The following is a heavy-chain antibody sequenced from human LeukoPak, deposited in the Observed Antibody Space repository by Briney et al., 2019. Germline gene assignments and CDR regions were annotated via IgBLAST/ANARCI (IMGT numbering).Heavy chain of an antibody. CDR1: GYTFTSYY. CDR2: INPSGGST. D-gene: IGHD2-15*01. J-gene: IGHJ5*02. Sequence: GASVKVSCKASGYTFTSYYMHWVRQAPGQGLEWMGIINPSGGSTSYAQKFQGRVTMTRNTSITTAYMELSSLRFEDTAVYYCARDRCSGGSCYSKWFDPWGQGTLVTVSS. V-gene: IGHV1-46*01. CDR3: ARDRCSGGSCYSKWFDP.